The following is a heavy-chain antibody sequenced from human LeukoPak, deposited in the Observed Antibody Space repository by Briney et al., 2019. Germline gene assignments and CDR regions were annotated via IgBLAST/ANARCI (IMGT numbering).Heavy chain of an antibody. CDR1: GGSMTSYY. D-gene: IGHD1-26*01. CDR2: IYTSGRT. CDR3: ARAPKFRLVGVPKGPFDP. J-gene: IGHJ5*02. V-gene: IGHV4-4*07. Sequence: PSETLSLTCTVSGGSMTSYYWSWIRQPAGKGLEWIGRIYTSGRTNYKSSLQSRVIMSVDTSKKQFSLKLSSVTAADTAVYYCARAPKFRLVGVPKGPFDPWGQGTLVTVSS.